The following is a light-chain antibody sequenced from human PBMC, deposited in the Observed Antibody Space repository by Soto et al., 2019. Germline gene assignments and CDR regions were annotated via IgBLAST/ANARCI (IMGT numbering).Light chain of an antibody. CDR2: DVS. V-gene: IGLV2-8*01. CDR3: SSYAGSSWV. CDR1: SSDVGAYNY. J-gene: IGLJ3*02. Sequence: QSALTQPPSASGSPGQSVTISSTGTSSDVGAYNYVSWYQQHPGKAPKLMIYDVSKRPSGVPYRFSGSKSGNAASLTVSGLQGEDEADYYCSSYAGSSWVLGGGTQLTVL.